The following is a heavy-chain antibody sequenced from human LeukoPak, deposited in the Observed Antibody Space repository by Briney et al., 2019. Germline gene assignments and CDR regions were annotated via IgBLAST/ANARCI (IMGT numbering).Heavy chain of an antibody. J-gene: IGHJ4*02. CDR1: GFTFSSYA. V-gene: IGHV3-23*01. Sequence: GGSLRLSCAASGFTFSSYAMSWVRQAPGKGLEWVSAISGSGGSTYYADSVKGRFTISRDNSKNTLYLQMNSLRAEDTAVYYCARDFGPPYYGSGSYYIPADYWGQGTLVTVSS. CDR2: ISGSGGST. CDR3: ARDFGPPYYGSGSYYIPADY. D-gene: IGHD3-10*01.